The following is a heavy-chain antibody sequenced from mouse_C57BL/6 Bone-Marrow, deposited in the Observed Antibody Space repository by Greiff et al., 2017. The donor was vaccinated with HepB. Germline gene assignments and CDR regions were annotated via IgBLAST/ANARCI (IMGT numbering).Heavy chain of an antibody. CDR2: IDPSDSET. V-gene: IGHV1-52*01. Sequence: QVQLQQPGAELVRPGSSVKLSCKASGYTFTSYWMHWVKQRPIQGLEWIGNIDPSDSETHYNQKFKDKATLTVDKSSSTAYMQLSSLTSEDSAVYYCARYDDDGWFAYWGQGTLVTVSA. CDR1: GYTFTSYW. CDR3: ARYDDDGWFAY. J-gene: IGHJ3*01. D-gene: IGHD2-4*01.